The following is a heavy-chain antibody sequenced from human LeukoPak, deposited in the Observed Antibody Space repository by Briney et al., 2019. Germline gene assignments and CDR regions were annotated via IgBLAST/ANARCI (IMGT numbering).Heavy chain of an antibody. CDR2: INQDGSEK. CDR3: ARDGP. V-gene: IGHV3-7*01. CDR1: GFTFTSHW. Sequence: GGSLRLSCAASGFTFTSHWMSWVRQAPGKGLEWVANINQDGSEKYYVDSVKGRFTISRDNAKNSLYLQMNSLRAEDTAVYYRARDGPWGQGTLVTVSS. J-gene: IGHJ5*02.